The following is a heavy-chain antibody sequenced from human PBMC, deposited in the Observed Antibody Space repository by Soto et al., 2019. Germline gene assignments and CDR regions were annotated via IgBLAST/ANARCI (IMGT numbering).Heavy chain of an antibody. CDR1: GYTFTGYY. CDR3: ARGVSGCPGYYYYGMDV. Sequence: ASVKVSCKASGYTFTGYYMHWVRQAPGQGLEWMGWINPNSGGTNYAQKFQGWVTMTRDTSISTAYMELSRLRSDDTAVYYCARGVSGCPGYYYYGMDVWGQGTTVTVSS. V-gene: IGHV1-2*04. J-gene: IGHJ6*02. CDR2: INPNSGGT. D-gene: IGHD6-19*01.